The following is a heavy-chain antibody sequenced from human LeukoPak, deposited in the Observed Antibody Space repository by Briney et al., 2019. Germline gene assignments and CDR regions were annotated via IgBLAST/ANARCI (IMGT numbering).Heavy chain of an antibody. J-gene: IGHJ5*02. D-gene: IGHD3-3*01. Sequence: GGSLRLSCAASGFTFSSYAMSWVRQAPGKGLEWVSAISGSGGSTYYADSVKGRFTISRDNSKNTLYLQMNSLRAEDTAVYYCVKDGIISNYDFWSGYHNWFDPWGQGTLVTVSS. V-gene: IGHV3-23*01. CDR1: GFTFSSYA. CDR2: ISGSGGST. CDR3: VKDGIISNYDFWSGYHNWFDP.